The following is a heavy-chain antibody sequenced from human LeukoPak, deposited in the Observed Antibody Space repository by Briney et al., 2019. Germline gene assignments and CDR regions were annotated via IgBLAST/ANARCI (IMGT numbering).Heavy chain of an antibody. Sequence: PSETLSLTCTVPGGSISSYYWSWIRQPPGKGLEWIGYIYYSGSTNYNPSLKSRVTISVDTSKNQFSLKLSSVTAADTAVYYCAGAGFGELYYYYGMDVWGKGTTVTVSS. V-gene: IGHV4-59*01. J-gene: IGHJ6*04. CDR1: GGSISSYY. D-gene: IGHD3-10*01. CDR2: IYYSGST. CDR3: AGAGFGELYYYYGMDV.